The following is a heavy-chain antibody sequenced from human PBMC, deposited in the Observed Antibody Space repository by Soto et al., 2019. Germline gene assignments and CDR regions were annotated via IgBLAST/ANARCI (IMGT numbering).Heavy chain of an antibody. Sequence: GASVKVSCRASGYTFTGYYMHWVRQAPGQGLEWMGWINPNSGGTNYAQKLQGRVTMTRDTSISTAYMELSRLRSDDTAVYYCARDLTWIQLWSRTDAFDIWGQGTMVTVSS. D-gene: IGHD5-18*01. V-gene: IGHV1-2*02. CDR2: INPNSGGT. CDR3: ARDLTWIQLWSRTDAFDI. J-gene: IGHJ3*02. CDR1: GYTFTGYY.